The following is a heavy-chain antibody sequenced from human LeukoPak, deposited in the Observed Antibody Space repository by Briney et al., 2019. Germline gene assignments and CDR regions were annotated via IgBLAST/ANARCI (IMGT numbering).Heavy chain of an antibody. D-gene: IGHD1-26*01. CDR3: AASGDLYYYYYYYMDV. CDR1: GFTFTSSA. J-gene: IGHJ6*03. CDR2: IVVGSGNT. V-gene: IGHV1-58*01. Sequence: SVKVSCKASGFTFTSSAVQWVRQARGQRLEWIGWIVVGSGNTNYAQKFQERVTITRDMSTSTAYMELSSLRSEDTAVYYCAASGDLYYYYYYYMDVWGKGTTVTVSS.